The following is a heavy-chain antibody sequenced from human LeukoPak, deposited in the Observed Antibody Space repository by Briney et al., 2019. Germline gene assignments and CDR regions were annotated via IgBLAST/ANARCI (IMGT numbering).Heavy chain of an antibody. J-gene: IGHJ6*02. Sequence: SETLSLTCTVSGGSISSYYWSWIRQPPGKGLEWIGYIYYSGSTNYNPSLKSRVTISVDTSKNQFSLKLSSVTAADAAVYYCARGEMYYYDSSGFIRPYYYGMDVWGQGTTVTVSS. CDR3: ARGEMYYYDSSGFIRPYYYGMDV. D-gene: IGHD3-22*01. CDR1: GGSISSYY. V-gene: IGHV4-59*08. CDR2: IYYSGST.